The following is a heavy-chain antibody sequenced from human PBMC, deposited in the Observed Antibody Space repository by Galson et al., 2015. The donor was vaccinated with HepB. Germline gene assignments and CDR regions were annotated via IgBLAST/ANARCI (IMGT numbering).Heavy chain of an antibody. CDR1: GGSFRGYY. CDR2: INHSGST. CDR3: ARGGTGYSSSWHVGNFDY. Sequence: LSLTCAVYGGSFRGYYWSWIRQPPGKGLEWIGEINHSGSTNYNPSLKSRVTISVDTSKNQFSLKLSSVTAADTAVYYCARGGTGYSSSWHVGNFDYWGQGTLVTVSS. J-gene: IGHJ4*02. V-gene: IGHV4-34*01. D-gene: IGHD6-13*01.